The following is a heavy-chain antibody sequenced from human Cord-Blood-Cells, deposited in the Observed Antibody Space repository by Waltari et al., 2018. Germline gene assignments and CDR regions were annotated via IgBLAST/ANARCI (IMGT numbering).Heavy chain of an antibody. Sequence: QVQLVQSGAEVKKPGASVKVSCKVSGYTLPELSMPWVRQAPAKGLEWMGGFDPEDGETIYAQKFQGRVTMTEDTSTDTAYMELSSLRSEDTAVYYCATDRRDGYNYGDAFDIWGQGTMVTVSS. D-gene: IGHD5-12*01. CDR3: ATDRRDGYNYGDAFDI. V-gene: IGHV1-24*01. J-gene: IGHJ3*02. CDR1: GYTLPELS. CDR2: FDPEDGET.